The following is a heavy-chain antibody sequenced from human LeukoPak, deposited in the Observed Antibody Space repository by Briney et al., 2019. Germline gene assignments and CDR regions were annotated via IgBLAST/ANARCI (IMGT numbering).Heavy chain of an antibody. J-gene: IGHJ6*02. CDR3: ARVLRGESYGMDV. D-gene: IGHD3-10*01. Sequence: SETLSLTCTVSGGSISSYYWSWIRQPPGKGLEWIGYIYYSGSTNYNPSLKSRVTISVDTSKNQFSLKLSSVTAADTAVYYCARVLRGESYGMDVWGQGTTVTVSS. V-gene: IGHV4-59*01. CDR1: GGSISSYY. CDR2: IYYSGST.